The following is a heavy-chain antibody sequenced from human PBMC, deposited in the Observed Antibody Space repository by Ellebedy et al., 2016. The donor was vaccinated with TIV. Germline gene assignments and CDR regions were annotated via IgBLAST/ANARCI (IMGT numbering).Heavy chain of an antibody. V-gene: IGHV1-69*13. J-gene: IGHJ5*02. CDR2: IIPIFGTA. Sequence: SVKVSXKASGGTFSSYAISWVRQAPGQGLEWMGGIIPIFGTANYAQKFQGRVTITADESTSTAYMELSSLRSEDTAVYYCARGRDDRSSSRQHTYNWFDPWGQGTLVTVSS. CDR3: ARGRDDRSSSRQHTYNWFDP. CDR1: GGTFSSYA. D-gene: IGHD6-13*01.